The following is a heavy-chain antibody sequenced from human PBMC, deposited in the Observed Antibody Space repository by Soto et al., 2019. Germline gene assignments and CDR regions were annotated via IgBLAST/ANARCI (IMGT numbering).Heavy chain of an antibody. Sequence: ASVKVSCEACGYSFMIYYMHWVRQAHGQGFEWVGVINPSGGRTSYAQRFQGRVTMTRDTSTSTIYMELNSLTTEDTALYSCAKFGWGGSYSGSPASDIWGQGTMVTVSS. J-gene: IGHJ3*02. CDR3: AKFGWGGSYSGSPASDI. CDR2: INPSGGRT. CDR1: GYSFMIYY. V-gene: IGHV1-46*01. D-gene: IGHD1-26*01.